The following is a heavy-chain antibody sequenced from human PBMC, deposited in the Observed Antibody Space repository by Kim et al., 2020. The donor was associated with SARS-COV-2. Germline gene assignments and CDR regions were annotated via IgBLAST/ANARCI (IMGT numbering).Heavy chain of an antibody. CDR3: ARKNGMDV. J-gene: IGHJ6*02. CDR2: IKRDGSEK. V-gene: IGHV3-7*03. Sequence: GGSLRLSCAASGFIFSSYWMTWVRQAPGKGLEWVANIKRDGSEKYYVESVKGRFTVSRDTAKNSLYLQMNSLRAEDSAVYYCARKNGMDVWGQGTTVTVSS. CDR1: GFIFSSYW.